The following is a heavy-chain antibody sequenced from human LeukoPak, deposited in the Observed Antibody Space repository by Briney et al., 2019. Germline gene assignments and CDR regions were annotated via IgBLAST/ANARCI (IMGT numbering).Heavy chain of an antibody. D-gene: IGHD6-13*01. Sequence: SETLSLTCTVSGGSISSYYWSWIRQPPGKGLEWIGEINHSGSTNYNPSLKSRVTISVDTSKNQFSLKLSSVTAADTAVYYCARWYSSSWYYFDYWGQGTLVTVSS. CDR3: ARWYSSSWYYFDY. V-gene: IGHV4-34*01. CDR1: GGSISSYY. J-gene: IGHJ4*02. CDR2: INHSGST.